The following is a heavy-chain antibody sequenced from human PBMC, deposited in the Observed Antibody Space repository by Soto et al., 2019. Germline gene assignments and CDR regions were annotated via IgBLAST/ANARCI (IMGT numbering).Heavy chain of an antibody. CDR3: ARGGPNVDYDFWSGYPFHY. CDR1: GFTFSSYT. Sequence: GGSLRLSCAASGFTFSSYTMNWVRQPPGKGLEWVSSISSRSSYIYYANSVKGRFTISRDNAKNSLYLQMNSLRAEDTAVYYCARGGPNVDYDFWSGYPFHYWGQGTLVTVSS. J-gene: IGHJ4*02. V-gene: IGHV3-21*01. D-gene: IGHD3-3*01. CDR2: ISSRSSYI.